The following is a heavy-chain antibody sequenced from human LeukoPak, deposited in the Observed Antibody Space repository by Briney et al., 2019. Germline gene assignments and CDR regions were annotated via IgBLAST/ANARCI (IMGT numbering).Heavy chain of an antibody. CDR2: IYSGGST. CDR3: ARDSGEPTIFGVVRYYYGMDV. D-gene: IGHD3-3*01. CDR1: GFIVSSNY. J-gene: IGHJ6*02. Sequence: PGGSLRLSCAASGFIVSSNYMSWVRQAPGKGLEWVSVIYSGGSTYYADSVKGRFTISRDNSKNTLYLQMNSLRAEDTAVYYCARDSGEPTIFGVVRYYYGMDVWGQGTTVTVSS. V-gene: IGHV3-53*01.